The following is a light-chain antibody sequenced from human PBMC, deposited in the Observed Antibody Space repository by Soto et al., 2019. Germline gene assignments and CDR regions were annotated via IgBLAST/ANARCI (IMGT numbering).Light chain of an antibody. V-gene: IGKV3-20*01. CDR3: QQYDFAPDT. CDR1: QTIRRNY. Sequence: EIVLTQSPGTLSLSPGERATLSCRASQTIRRNYLAWYQQKLGQAPRLLIYEASSRATGIPDRFSGSGFGTDLTLTISRLEPEDFAVYYCQQYDFAPDTFGQGTKLEIK. CDR2: EAS. J-gene: IGKJ2*01.